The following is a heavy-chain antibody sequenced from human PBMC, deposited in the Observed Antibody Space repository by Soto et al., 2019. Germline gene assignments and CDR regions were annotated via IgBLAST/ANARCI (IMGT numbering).Heavy chain of an antibody. CDR3: ARAYRVPTAMPNF. V-gene: IGHV3-66*01. CDR1: GFXVXXXY. D-gene: IGHD5-18*01. J-gene: IGHJ4*02. CDR2: IYSGGST. Sequence: EVQLVESGGSLXXPGGSXXLSCAASGFXVXXXYMSXXPQAPGKGLEWVSVIYSGGSTYYADSLKGRFTISRDISKNTLYLQMNSLRPEDTAVYYCARAYRVPTAMPNFWGQGTLVTVSS.